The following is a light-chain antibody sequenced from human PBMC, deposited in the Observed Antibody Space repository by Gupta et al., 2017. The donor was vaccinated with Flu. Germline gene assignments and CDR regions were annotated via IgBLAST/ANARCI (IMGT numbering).Light chain of an antibody. Sequence: QSVLTQPPSVSGAPGQRVTISCAGRTSNTGGGYDVHWYQQSSGTAPKLLIYGDANRPSGVPDRFSGSKSGNSASLAITGLQAEDEADYYCQSFDSRLSGYVFGTGTKVTVL. CDR2: GDA. CDR3: QSFDSRLSGYV. J-gene: IGLJ1*01. V-gene: IGLV1-40*01. CDR1: TSNTGGGYD.